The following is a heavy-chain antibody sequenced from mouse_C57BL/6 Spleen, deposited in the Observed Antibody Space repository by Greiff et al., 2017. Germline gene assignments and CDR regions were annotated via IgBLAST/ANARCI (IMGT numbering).Heavy chain of an antibody. J-gene: IGHJ3*01. D-gene: IGHD2-5*01. CDR2: IWSGGST. CDR1: GFSFTSYG. Sequence: VQLQQSGPGLVQPSQSLSITCTVSGFSFTSYGVHWVRQSPGKGLEWLGVIWSGGSTAYNADFISRLSISKDNCKNQVFFKMNSLKADDTAIYYCARYSNYCLAYWGQGTLVTVSA. V-gene: IGHV2-2*01. CDR3: ARYSNYCLAY.